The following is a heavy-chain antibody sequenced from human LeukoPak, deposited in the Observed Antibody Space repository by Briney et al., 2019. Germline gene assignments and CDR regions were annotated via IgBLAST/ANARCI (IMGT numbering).Heavy chain of an antibody. V-gene: IGHV3-21*06. CDR3: ARAGTCSSTSCDGGIEY. D-gene: IGHD2-2*01. CDR1: GFAFSSYN. CDR2: ISTTSTYI. Sequence: GGSLRLSCAASGFAFSSYNMKWVRQAPGKGLEWVSFISTTSTYIYYADSVKGRFTVSRDNSRNLLYLQMDSLRVEDTAVYYCARAGTCSSTSCDGGIEYWGQGTLVTVSS. J-gene: IGHJ4*02.